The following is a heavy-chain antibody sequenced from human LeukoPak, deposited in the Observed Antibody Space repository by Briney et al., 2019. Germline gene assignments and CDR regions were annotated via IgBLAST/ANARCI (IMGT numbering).Heavy chain of an antibody. CDR3: AKDHGGSYSSFDY. J-gene: IGHJ4*02. V-gene: IGHV3-21*01. Sequence: GGSLRLSCAASGFTFSTSAMNWVRQAPGRGLEWVSSISPTGGAIFYAASLRGRIIISRDNSKNTLYLQMNSLRAEDTAVYYCAKDHGGSYSSFDYWGQGTLVTVSS. CDR2: ISPTGGAI. D-gene: IGHD1-26*01. CDR1: GFTFSTSA.